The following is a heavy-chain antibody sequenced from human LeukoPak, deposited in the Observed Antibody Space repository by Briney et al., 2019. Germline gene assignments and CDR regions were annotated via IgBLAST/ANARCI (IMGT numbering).Heavy chain of an antibody. V-gene: IGHV4-59*08. CDR3: ARSSFGRPDV. CDR1: GGSISSYF. Sequence: SETLSLTCTVSGGSISSYFWSWIRQPPGKGLEWIGYIDYSGSTNYNPSLKSRVTISVDTSKNQFSLKLSPVTAADTAVYFCARSSFGRPDVWGQGTTVTVSS. D-gene: IGHD3-16*01. J-gene: IGHJ6*02. CDR2: IDYSGST.